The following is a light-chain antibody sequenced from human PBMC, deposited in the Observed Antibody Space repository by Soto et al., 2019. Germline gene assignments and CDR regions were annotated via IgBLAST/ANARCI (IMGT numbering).Light chain of an antibody. V-gene: IGKV3-20*01. CDR1: QSVTSNY. Sequence: EIVLTQSPGTLSLSPGERATLSCRASQSVTSNYLAWYQQKPGQAPRLLIYGGSTRAAGVPDRFSGSGSGTDFTLTITRVEPEDFAVYYCQQYGSSPWTFGQGTKVEIK. CDR2: GGS. J-gene: IGKJ1*01. CDR3: QQYGSSPWT.